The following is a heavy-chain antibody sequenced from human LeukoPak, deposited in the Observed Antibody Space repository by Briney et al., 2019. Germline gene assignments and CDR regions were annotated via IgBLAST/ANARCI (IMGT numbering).Heavy chain of an antibody. D-gene: IGHD2-2*01. J-gene: IGHJ6*02. CDR2: INPNSGGT. CDR1: GYTFTGYY. V-gene: IGHV1-2*02. Sequence: ASVKVSCKASGYTFTGYYMHWVRRAPGQGLEWMGWINPNSGGTNYAQKFQGRVTMTRDTSISTAYMELSRLRSDDTAVYYCARVVRYCSSTSCSYYYYYGMDVWGQGTTVTVSS. CDR3: ARVVRYCSSTSCSYYYYYGMDV.